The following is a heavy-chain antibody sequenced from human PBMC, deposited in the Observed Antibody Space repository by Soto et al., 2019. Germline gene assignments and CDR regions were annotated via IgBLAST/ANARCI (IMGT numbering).Heavy chain of an antibody. J-gene: IGHJ4*02. CDR1: GGFISSSSYY. V-gene: IGHV4-39*01. CDR3: ARHVRPAIAARPGYFDY. Sequence: SETLSLTCTVSGGFISSSSYYWGWIRQPPGKGLEWIGSIYYSGSTYYNPSLKSRVTISVDTSKNQFSLKLSSVTAADTAVYYCARHVRPAIAARPGYFDYWGQGTLVTVSS. D-gene: IGHD6-6*01. CDR2: IYYSGST.